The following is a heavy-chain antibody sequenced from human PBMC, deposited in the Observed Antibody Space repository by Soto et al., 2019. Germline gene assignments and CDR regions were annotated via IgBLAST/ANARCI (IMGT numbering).Heavy chain of an antibody. CDR3: ARESRLAY. V-gene: IGHV3-48*01. Sequence: EVQLEESGGGLVQPGGSLRLSCAASGFTFSDYSMNWVRQAPGKGLEWVSYITSSSATIYYADSVKGRFTISRDNAKNSLYLQMNSLRAEDTALYYCARESRLAYWGQGTLVTVSS. CDR2: ITSSSATI. J-gene: IGHJ4*02. CDR1: GFTFSDYS.